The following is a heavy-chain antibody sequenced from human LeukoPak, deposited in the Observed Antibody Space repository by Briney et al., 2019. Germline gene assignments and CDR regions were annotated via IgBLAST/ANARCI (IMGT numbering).Heavy chain of an antibody. CDR1: GGSFSGYY. D-gene: IGHD6-25*01. J-gene: IGHJ4*02. V-gene: IGHV4-34*01. CDR2: INHSGST. Sequence: SETLSLTCAVYGGSFSGYYWSWIRQPPGKGLEWIGEINHSGSTNYNPSLKSRVTISVDTSKNQFSLKLSSVTAADTAVYYCARGSTPPDIAAGWGQGTLVTVSS. CDR3: ARGSTPPDIAAG.